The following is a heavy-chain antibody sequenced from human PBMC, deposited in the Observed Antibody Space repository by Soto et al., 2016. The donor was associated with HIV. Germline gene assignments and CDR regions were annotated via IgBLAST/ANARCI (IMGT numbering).Heavy chain of an antibody. V-gene: IGHV4-34*01. CDR3: ALYCTGGNCLTPYYYYIDV. D-gene: IGHD2-8*02. CDR2: INHSGNS. J-gene: IGHJ6*03. Sequence: QVQLDQWGAGLLKPSETLSLTCAVYGGSLSGYYWSWIRQPPGKGLEWIGEINHSGNSNYNPSLQSRVTISLDTSKNQFSLKVTSVTAADTAVYYCALYCTGGNCLTPYYYYIDVWGQRATVTVSS. CDR1: GGSLSGYY.